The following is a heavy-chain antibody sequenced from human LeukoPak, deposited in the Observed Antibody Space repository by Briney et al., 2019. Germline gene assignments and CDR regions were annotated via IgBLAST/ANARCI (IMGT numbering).Heavy chain of an antibody. CDR3: ARDYSGQWEQLTGWWIDP. Sequence: ASVKVSCKPSGYTFGTHWMQWVRQAPGQGLEWMAIINPSGDFRSYAQKFQGRVTVTRDMSTRTVYMELSDLRPEDTALYYCARDYSGQWEQLTGWWIDPWGQGTLVIVSS. J-gene: IGHJ5*02. V-gene: IGHV1-46*01. D-gene: IGHD1-26*01. CDR1: GYTFGTHW. CDR2: INPSGDFR.